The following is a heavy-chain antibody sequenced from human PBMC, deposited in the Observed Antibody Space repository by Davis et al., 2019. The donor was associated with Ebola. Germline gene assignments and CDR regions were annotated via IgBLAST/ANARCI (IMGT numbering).Heavy chain of an antibody. CDR1: GFSLSSTGMC. CDR2: IDWDDDK. Sequence: SGPTLVKPTQTLTLTCTFSGFSLSSTGMCVSWIRQPPGKALEWLARIDWDDDKYYSTPLKTRLTISKDTSKNQVVLTMTNMDPVDTATYYCAHSRSSTTYAFDIWGQGTIVTVSS. V-gene: IGHV2-70*12. D-gene: IGHD2-2*01. CDR3: AHSRSSTTYAFDI. J-gene: IGHJ3*02.